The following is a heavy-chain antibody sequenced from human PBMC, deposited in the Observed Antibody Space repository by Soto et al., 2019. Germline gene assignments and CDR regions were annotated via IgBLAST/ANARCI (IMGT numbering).Heavy chain of an antibody. CDR2: INPNSGGT. CDR3: ARGAVAAAINSYYSGMDV. Sequence: ASVKVSCKASGYTFTGYYMHWVRQAPGQGLEWMGWINPNSGGTNYAQKFQGWVTMTRDTSISTAYMELSRLRSDDPAVYYCARGAVAAAINSYYSGMDVWGKGTTVTVSS. V-gene: IGHV1-2*04. J-gene: IGHJ6*04. CDR1: GYTFTGYY. D-gene: IGHD2-2*01.